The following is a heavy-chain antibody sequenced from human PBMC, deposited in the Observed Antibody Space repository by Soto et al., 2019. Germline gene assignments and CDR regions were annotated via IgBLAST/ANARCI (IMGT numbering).Heavy chain of an antibody. Sequence: EVQLLESGGGLVQPGGSLRLSCAASGFTFSSYAMSWVRQAPGKGLEWVSGISGSGGSTYYADSVKGRFTISRDNSKNTLYLQMNSLRAEDTAVYYCAKHAQRSSGWYRDYFDYWGQGTLVTVSS. CDR2: ISGSGGST. CDR3: AKHAQRSSGWYRDYFDY. D-gene: IGHD6-19*01. V-gene: IGHV3-23*01. J-gene: IGHJ4*02. CDR1: GFTFSSYA.